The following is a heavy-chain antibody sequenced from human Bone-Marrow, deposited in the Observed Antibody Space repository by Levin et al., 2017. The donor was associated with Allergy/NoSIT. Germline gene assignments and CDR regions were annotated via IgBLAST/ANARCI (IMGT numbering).Heavy chain of an antibody. CDR1: GYSFTSYW. CDR3: ARLNQSERHLGGMDV. CDR2: IYPGDSDT. J-gene: IGHJ6*02. V-gene: IGHV5-51*01. Sequence: PGGSLRLSCKGSGYSFTSYWIVWVRQMPGNGLEWMGLIYPGDSDTRYSPSFQGQVTISVDKSISTAYLQWSSLGASDTAIYYCARLNQSERHLGGMDVWGQGTTVTVSS.